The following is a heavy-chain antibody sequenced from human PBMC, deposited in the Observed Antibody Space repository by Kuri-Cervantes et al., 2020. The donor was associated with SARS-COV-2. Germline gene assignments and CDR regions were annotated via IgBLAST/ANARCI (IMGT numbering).Heavy chain of an antibody. D-gene: IGHD2-2*01. J-gene: IGHJ6*02. CDR2: ISGSGGST. V-gene: IGHV3-23*01. CDR3: AKALRIVVVPAALGFDYYYGMDV. Sequence: GESLKISCAASGFTFSSYAMSWVRQAPGKGLEWVSAISGSGGSTYYAYSVKGRFTISRDNSKNTLYLQMNSLRAEDTAVYYCAKALRIVVVPAALGFDYYYGMDVWGQGTTVTVSS. CDR1: GFTFSSYA.